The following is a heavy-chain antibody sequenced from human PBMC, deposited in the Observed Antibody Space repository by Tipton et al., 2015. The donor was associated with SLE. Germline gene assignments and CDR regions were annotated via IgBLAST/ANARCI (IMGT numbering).Heavy chain of an antibody. J-gene: IGHJ4*02. CDR2: FYTSGST. V-gene: IGHV4-61*02. CDR3: ARVDRRAWTPFEY. CDR1: GGSISSGHYY. Sequence: TLSLTCTVSGGSISSGHYYWSWIRQPAGKGLEWIGRFYTSGSTNYNPSLKSRVTISLDTSKNQFSRNLSSVTAADTAVYYCARVDRRAWTPFEYWGQGIMVAVSS. D-gene: IGHD1-1*01.